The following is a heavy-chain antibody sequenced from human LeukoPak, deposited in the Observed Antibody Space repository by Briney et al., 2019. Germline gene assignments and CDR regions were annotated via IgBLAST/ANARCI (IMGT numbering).Heavy chain of an antibody. CDR1: GGTFSSYA. J-gene: IGHJ6*02. CDR2: IIPILGIA. D-gene: IGHD5-12*01. V-gene: IGHV1-69*04. Sequence: SVKVSCKASGGTFSSYAISWVRQAPGQGLEWMGRIIPILGIANYAQKFQGRVTITADKSTSTAYMELSSLRSEDTAVYYCARGGIVATISLNTWGQGTTVTVSS. CDR3: ARGGIVATISLNT.